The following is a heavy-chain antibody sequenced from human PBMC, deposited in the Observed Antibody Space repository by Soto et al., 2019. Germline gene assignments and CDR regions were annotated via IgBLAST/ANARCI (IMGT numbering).Heavy chain of an antibody. CDR1: GFTVSSNY. CDR2: IYSGGST. CDR3: ARDGGMGWHRTGEGNYYYYYMDV. D-gene: IGHD3-16*01. Sequence: EVQLVESGGGLVQPGGSLRLSCAASGFTVSSNYMSWVRQAPGKGLEWVSVIYSGGSTYYADSVKGRFTISRDNSKNTLYLQMNSLRAEDTAVYYCARDGGMGWHRTGEGNYYYYYMDVWGKGTTVTVSS. J-gene: IGHJ6*03. V-gene: IGHV3-66*01.